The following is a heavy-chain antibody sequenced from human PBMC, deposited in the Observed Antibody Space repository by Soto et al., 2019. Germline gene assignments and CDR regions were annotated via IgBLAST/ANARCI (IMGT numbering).Heavy chain of an antibody. CDR1: GYTFTSYG. CDR2: ISAYNGNT. V-gene: IGHV1-18*01. D-gene: IGHD6-6*01. CDR3: ARDPVFHSTSSGRDY. Sequence: ASVKVSCKASGYTFTSYGISWVRQAPGQGLEWMGWISAYNGNTNYAQKLQGRVTMTTDTSTSTAYMELRSLRSDDTAVYYCARDPVFHSTSSGRDYGGQGPRGTVSS. J-gene: IGHJ4*02.